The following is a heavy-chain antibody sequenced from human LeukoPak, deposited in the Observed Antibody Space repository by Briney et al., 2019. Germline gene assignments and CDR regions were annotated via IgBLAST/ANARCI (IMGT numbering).Heavy chain of an antibody. CDR3: AYNEVHCSSTSCRGAYYFDY. CDR1: GGTFSSYA. V-gene: IGHV1-69*13. Sequence: EASVKVSCKASGGTFSSYAISWVRQAPGQGLEWMGGIIPIFGTANYAQKFQGRVTITADESTSTAYMELSSLRSEDTAVYYCAYNEVHCSSTSCRGAYYFDYWGQGTLVTVSS. CDR2: IIPIFGTA. J-gene: IGHJ4*02. D-gene: IGHD2-2*01.